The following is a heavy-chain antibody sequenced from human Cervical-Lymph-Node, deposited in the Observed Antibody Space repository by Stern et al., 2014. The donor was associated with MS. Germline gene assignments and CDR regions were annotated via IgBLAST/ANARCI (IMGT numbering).Heavy chain of an antibody. J-gene: IGHJ4*02. CDR3: AYTNYDFWNGPTFDY. Sequence: VTLKESGPKLVKPTQTLTLTCTFSGFSLSASGVGVGWIRQTPGKALEWVDIIYWDGDKRHHPFLKSRVTIATEHYQKPVELTLTNMNAVDAATYYCAYTNYDFWNGPTFDYRGQGTLVTVTS. V-gene: IGHV2-5*09. CDR2: IYWDGDK. CDR1: GFSLSASGVG. D-gene: IGHD3-3*01.